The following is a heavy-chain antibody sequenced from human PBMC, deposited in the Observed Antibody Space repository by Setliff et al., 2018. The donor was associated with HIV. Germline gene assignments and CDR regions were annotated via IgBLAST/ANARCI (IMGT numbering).Heavy chain of an antibody. D-gene: IGHD2-2*01. CDR2: VSHSAGT. CDR1: GGSISSSSYY. J-gene: IGHJ4*02. CDR3: ARARGRAPLSYYFDS. Sequence: SETLSLTCTVSGGSISSSSYYWTWVRQPPGRGLEWIGYVSHSAGTSYNPSPNSRVTMSVDPSRDQFSLKLSSVTAADTAVYYCARARGRAPLSYYFDSWGQGRLVTVSS. V-gene: IGHV4-61*01.